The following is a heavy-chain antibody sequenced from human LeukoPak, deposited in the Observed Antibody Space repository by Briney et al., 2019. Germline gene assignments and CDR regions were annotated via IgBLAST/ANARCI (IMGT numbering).Heavy chain of an antibody. V-gene: IGHV4-39*01. J-gene: IGHJ6*03. CDR1: GGSISSSSYY. Sequence: SETLSLTCTVSGGSISSSSYYWGWIRQPPGKGLEWIGSIYYSGSTYYNPSLKSRVTISVDTSKNQFSLKLSSVTAADTAVYYCARSYGDYDYYYYCMDVWGKGTTVTISS. D-gene: IGHD4-17*01. CDR3: ARSYGDYDYYYYCMDV. CDR2: IYYSGST.